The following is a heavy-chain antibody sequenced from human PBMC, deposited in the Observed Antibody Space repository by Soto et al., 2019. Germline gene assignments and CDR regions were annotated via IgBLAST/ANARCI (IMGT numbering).Heavy chain of an antibody. V-gene: IGHV3-48*01. Sequence: GGSQRLSYAAAGCVCSAYRVSWVRQAPGKGLEWISYISSSSDTIYYADSVKGRFTISRDNAKNSLYLQMSSLRAEDTAVYYCARVIRSTGTELFYMDFWGKGTTVPVSS. CDR1: GCVCSAYR. CDR2: ISSSSDTI. J-gene: IGHJ6*03. CDR3: ARVIRSTGTELFYMDF. D-gene: IGHD1-1*01.